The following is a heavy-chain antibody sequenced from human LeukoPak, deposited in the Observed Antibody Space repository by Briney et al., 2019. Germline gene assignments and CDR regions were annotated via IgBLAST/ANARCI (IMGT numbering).Heavy chain of an antibody. D-gene: IGHD3-10*01. Sequence: GGSLRLSCAASGFSFNTYGMHWVRQAPGKGLEWVAVIWFDGTTKYYADSVKGRFTISRDNSKNTLYLQMNSLRAEDTAVYYCAKGRGAFDIWGQGTMVTVSS. CDR1: GFSFNTYG. CDR3: AKGRGAFDI. CDR2: IWFDGTTK. J-gene: IGHJ3*02. V-gene: IGHV3-30*02.